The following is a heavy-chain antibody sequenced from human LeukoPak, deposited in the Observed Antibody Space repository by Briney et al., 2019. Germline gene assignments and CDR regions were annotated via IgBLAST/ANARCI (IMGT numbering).Heavy chain of an antibody. V-gene: IGHV3-23*01. Sequence: GGSLRLSCAASGFTFTNSAMIWGPQAPGKGLEWVSTITSSGGSTYYADSVKGRFTISRDNSKNTLSLQMNSLRAEDTAVYYRAKDVRFLGRPTDWGQGTLVTISS. J-gene: IGHJ4*02. D-gene: IGHD3-3*01. CDR3: AKDVRFLGRPTD. CDR1: GFTFTNSA. CDR2: ITSSGGST.